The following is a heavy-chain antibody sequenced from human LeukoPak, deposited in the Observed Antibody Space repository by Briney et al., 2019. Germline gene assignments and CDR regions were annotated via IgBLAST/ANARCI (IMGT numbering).Heavy chain of an antibody. CDR1: YW. V-gene: IGHV5-51*01. Sequence: YWIGWVRQMPGKGLEWMGIIYPGDSDTRYSPSFQGQVTISADKSISTAYLQWSSLKASDTAIYYCARRSSLDAFDIWGQGTMVTVSS. J-gene: IGHJ3*02. CDR2: IYPGDSDT. D-gene: IGHD6-6*01. CDR3: ARRSSLDAFDI.